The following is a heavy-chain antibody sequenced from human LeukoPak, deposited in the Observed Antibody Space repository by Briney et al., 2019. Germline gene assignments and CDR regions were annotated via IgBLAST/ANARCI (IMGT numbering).Heavy chain of an antibody. CDR3: ARAIATNWFDP. Sequence: GGSLRLSCAASGFTFSSYWMHWVRQAPGKGLVWVSRINSDGSSTSYADSVKGRFTNSRDNAKNTLYLQMNSLRAEDTAVYYCARAIATNWFDPWGQGTLVTVSS. J-gene: IGHJ5*02. CDR1: GFTFSSYW. V-gene: IGHV3-74*01. D-gene: IGHD2-21*01. CDR2: INSDGSST.